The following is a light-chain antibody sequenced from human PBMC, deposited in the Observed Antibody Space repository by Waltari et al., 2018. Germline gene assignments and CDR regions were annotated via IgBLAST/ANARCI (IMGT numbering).Light chain of an antibody. CDR3: QHYYNTPYS. CDR1: QGITND. V-gene: IGKV1-27*01. Sequence: DIQLTQSPSSLSASVGDRVTITCRASQGITNDLAWYQQKPGESPKFLIFEASSLQSGIPSRFSGSGSGTDFTPTISSLQSEDFATYYCQHYYNTPYSFGQGTRVEIK. J-gene: IGKJ2*03. CDR2: EAS.